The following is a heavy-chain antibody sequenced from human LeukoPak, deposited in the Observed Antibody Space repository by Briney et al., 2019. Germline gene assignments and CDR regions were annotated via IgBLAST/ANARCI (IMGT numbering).Heavy chain of an antibody. V-gene: IGHV4-39*07. CDR1: GGSISSNSYY. CDR2: IYYSGST. Sequence: PSETLSLTCTVSGGSISSNSYYWGWIRQPPGKGLEWIGSIYYSGSTYYNPSLKSRVTISIDTSKNQFSLKLSSVTAADTAVYYCVDGWELTGYFHYWGQGTLVTVSS. CDR3: VDGWELTGYFHY. J-gene: IGHJ4*02. D-gene: IGHD1-26*01.